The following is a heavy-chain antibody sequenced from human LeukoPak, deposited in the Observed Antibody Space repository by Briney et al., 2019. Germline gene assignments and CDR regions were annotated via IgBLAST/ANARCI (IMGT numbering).Heavy chain of an antibody. CDR1: GLTFSNYW. CDR3: AVDFQYNYP. CDR2: ISGDGRTI. D-gene: IGHD5-24*01. V-gene: IGHV3-74*01. J-gene: IGHJ5*02. Sequence: GGSLRLSCVASGLTFSNYWMHWVRRAPGKGLVWVSGISGDGRTIVYADSVKGRFTISRDNAKNTLYLQMNSPRIEDTAVYHCAVDFQYNYPWGQGTLVTVSS.